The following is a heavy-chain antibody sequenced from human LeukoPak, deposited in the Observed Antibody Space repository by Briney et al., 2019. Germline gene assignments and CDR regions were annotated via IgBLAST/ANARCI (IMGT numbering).Heavy chain of an antibody. V-gene: IGHV1-2*06. CDR1: GYTFTGYY. D-gene: IGHD3-22*01. Sequence: ASVKVSCKASGYTFTGYYMHWVRQAPGQGLEWMGRINPNSGGTNYAQKFQGRVTMTRDTSISTAYMELSRLRSDDTAVYYCARITNYYDSSGYYYGSNDYWGQGTLVTVSS. CDR2: INPNSGGT. CDR3: ARITNYYDSSGYYYGSNDY. J-gene: IGHJ4*02.